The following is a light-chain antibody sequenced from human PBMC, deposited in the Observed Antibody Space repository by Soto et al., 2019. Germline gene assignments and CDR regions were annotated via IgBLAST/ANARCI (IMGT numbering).Light chain of an antibody. V-gene: IGLV1-44*01. CDR2: TNN. CDR1: SSNIGSNT. Sequence: QSVLAQAPSASGTPGQRVTISCSGSSSNIGSNTVNWYQQLPGTAPKLLIYTNNQRPSGVPDRFSGSKSGTSASLAISGLQSEDEADYYCAAWDDSLDGPVFGTGTNATVL. CDR3: AAWDDSLDGPV. J-gene: IGLJ1*01.